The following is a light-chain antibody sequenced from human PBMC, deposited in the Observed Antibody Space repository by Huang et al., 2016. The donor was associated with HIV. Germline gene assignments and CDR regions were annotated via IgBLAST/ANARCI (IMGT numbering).Light chain of an antibody. V-gene: IGKV3-20*01. Sequence: EIVLTQSPGTLFLSPGERATLSCRARQSVNNNFLAWYQQKPGQAPRLLIYGASSRATGVPDRFSGSGSGTDFTLTISRREPEDFAVYYCHQYGDSRGTFGQGTKVEIK. J-gene: IGKJ1*01. CDR1: QSVNNNF. CDR3: HQYGDSRGT. CDR2: GAS.